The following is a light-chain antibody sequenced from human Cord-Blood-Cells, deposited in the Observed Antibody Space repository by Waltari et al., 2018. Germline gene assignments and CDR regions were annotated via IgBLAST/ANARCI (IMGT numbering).Light chain of an antibody. J-gene: IGLJ2*01. CDR2: DVS. CDR1: RSDVGGYTY. CDR3: SSYTSSSTLGV. V-gene: IGLV2-14*01. Sequence: QSALHQPASVSGSPGQSITISRTGTRSDVGGYTYVSWYQQPPGKAPKRMIYDVSHRPSGVSNRFSGSKSGNMASLTISGLQAEDEADYYCSSYTSSSTLGVFGGGTKLTVL.